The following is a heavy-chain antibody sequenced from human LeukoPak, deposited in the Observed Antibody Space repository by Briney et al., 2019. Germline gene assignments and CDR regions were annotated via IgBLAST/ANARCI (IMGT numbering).Heavy chain of an antibody. CDR1: GYTFTSYG. Sequence: ASVKVSCKASGYTFTSYGISWVRQAPGQGLEWMGWINAGNGNTKYSQKFQGRVTITRDTSASTAYMELSSLRSEDTAVYYCARVSSGWYYFDYWGQGTLVTVSS. CDR2: INAGNGNT. J-gene: IGHJ4*02. D-gene: IGHD6-19*01. CDR3: ARVSSGWYYFDY. V-gene: IGHV1-3*01.